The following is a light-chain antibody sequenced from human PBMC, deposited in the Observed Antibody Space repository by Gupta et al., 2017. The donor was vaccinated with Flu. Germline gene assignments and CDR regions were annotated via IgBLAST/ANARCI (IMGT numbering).Light chain of an antibody. CDR3: QQDDSTPDT. V-gene: IGKV4-1*01. CDR1: QSVLYSSNNKNY. J-gene: IGKJ5*01. Sequence: SRGEKATINCKSSQSVLYSSNNKNYLAWYQQKPGQPPKLLIYWASTRESGVPDRFSGSGSGTDFTLTISSLQAEDVAVYYCQQDDSTPDTFGQGTRMEIK. CDR2: WAS.